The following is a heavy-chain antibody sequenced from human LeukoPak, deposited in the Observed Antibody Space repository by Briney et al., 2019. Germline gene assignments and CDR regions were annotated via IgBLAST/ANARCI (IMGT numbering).Heavy chain of an antibody. CDR2: INPDGIEK. CDR3: ARGFDGYYGFDL. V-gene: IGHV3-7*05. CDR1: GFTFTTYW. J-gene: IGHJ3*01. D-gene: IGHD5-24*01. Sequence: TGGSLRLSCAASGFTFTTYWMSWVRQAPGKGLEWVANINPDGIEKYYVASVRGRLTISRDNAKNSIYVQMNSLRAEDAAVYYCARGFDGYYGFDLWGQGTMVTVSS.